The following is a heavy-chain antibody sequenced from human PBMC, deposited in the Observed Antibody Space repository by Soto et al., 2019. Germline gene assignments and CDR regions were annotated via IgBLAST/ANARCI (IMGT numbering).Heavy chain of an antibody. CDR1: GFTFSSYS. D-gene: IGHD3-3*01. V-gene: IGHV3-48*01. J-gene: IGHJ4*02. Sequence: GGSLRLSCAASGFTFSSYSMNWVRQVPGKGLEWLSYIDSSGGIMYYADSVKGRFTISRDNAKDSLYLQMNSLRAEDTAVYYCAADLLPDFWSGSQQPPHFNYWGQGTLVTVSS. CDR3: AADLLPDFWSGSQQPPHFNY. CDR2: IDSSGGIM.